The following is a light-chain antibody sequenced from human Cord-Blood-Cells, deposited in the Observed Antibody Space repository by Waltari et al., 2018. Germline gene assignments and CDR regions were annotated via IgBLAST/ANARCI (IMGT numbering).Light chain of an antibody. V-gene: IGLV2-11*01. Sequence: QSALTQPRSVSGSPGQSVTISCTGTSSDVGGYNYVSWYQQHPGKAPKLMIYDVSKRPAGVLDRFSGSTSGNTASLTISGLQAEDEADYYCCSYAGSYTYFFGAGTKVTVL. CDR3: CSYAGSYTYF. CDR1: SSDVGGYNY. CDR2: DVS. J-gene: IGLJ1*01.